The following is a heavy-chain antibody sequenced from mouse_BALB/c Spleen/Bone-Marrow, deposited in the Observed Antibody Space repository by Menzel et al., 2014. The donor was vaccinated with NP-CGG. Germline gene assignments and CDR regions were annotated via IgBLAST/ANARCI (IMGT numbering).Heavy chain of an antibody. V-gene: IGHV1-54*01. Sequence: VQLVESGAELVRPGTSVKVSCKASGYAFTNYLIEWVKQRPGQGLEWIGVINPGSGGTNYNEKFKGKATLTADKSSRTAYMQLSSLTTGDSAVYFCARRDYAMDYWGQGTSVTVSS. CDR3: ARRDYAMDY. CDR1: GYAFTNYL. CDR2: INPGSGGT. J-gene: IGHJ4*01.